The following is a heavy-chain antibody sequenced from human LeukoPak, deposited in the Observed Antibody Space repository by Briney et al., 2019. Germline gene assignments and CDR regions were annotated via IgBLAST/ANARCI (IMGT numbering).Heavy chain of an antibody. CDR1: GGSISSGGYS. V-gene: IGHV4-30-2*01. Sequence: SETLSLTCAVSGGSISSGGYSWSWIRQPPGKGLEWIGYIYHSGSTYYNPSLKSRVTISVDTSKNQFSLKLSSVTAADTAVYYCARGRGGRHLWGQGILVTVSS. J-gene: IGHJ5*02. CDR2: IYHSGST. CDR3: ARGRGGRHL. D-gene: IGHD2-15*01.